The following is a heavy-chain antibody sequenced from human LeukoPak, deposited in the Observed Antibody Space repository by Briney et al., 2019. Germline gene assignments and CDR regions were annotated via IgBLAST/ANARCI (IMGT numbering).Heavy chain of an antibody. V-gene: IGHV4-4*07. CDR2: IYTSGST. CDR1: GGXISSYY. J-gene: IGHJ4*02. Sequence: PSETLSLTCTVSGGXISSYYCSWIRQPAGKGLEWIGRIYTSGSTNYNPSLKSRVTMSVDTSKNQFSLKLSSVTAADTAVYYCAREGGDSSGWYGGYYFDYWGQGTLVTVSS. CDR3: AREGGDSSGWYGGYYFDY. D-gene: IGHD6-19*01.